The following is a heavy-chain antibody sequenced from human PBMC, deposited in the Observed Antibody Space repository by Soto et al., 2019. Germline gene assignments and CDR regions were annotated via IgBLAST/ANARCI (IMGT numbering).Heavy chain of an antibody. Sequence: QVQLVQSGAEVKKPGASVKVSCKASGYTFTNFVISWVRQAPGQGLEWMGWISAYNGNTNYAQKFQGRVTMTTDTYTSTAYMEVMSLRFDDTAVYYWARGGTPIDYWGQGTLVTVSS. V-gene: IGHV1-18*01. J-gene: IGHJ4*02. CDR3: ARGGTPIDY. D-gene: IGHD3-16*01. CDR1: GYTFTNFV. CDR2: ISAYNGNT.